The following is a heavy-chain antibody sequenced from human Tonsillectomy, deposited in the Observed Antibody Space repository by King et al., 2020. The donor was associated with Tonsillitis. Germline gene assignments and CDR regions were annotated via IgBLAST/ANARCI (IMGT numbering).Heavy chain of an antibody. CDR2: ISGDGGST. V-gene: IGHV3-43*02. J-gene: IGHJ4*02. D-gene: IGHD6-19*01. CDR3: AKDIGSGWYVFDY. CDR1: GFTFDDYA. Sequence: QLVQSGGGVVQPGGSLRLSCAASGFTFDDYAMHWVRQAPRKGLEWVSLISGDGGSTYYADSVKGRFTISRDNSKNSLYLQMNSLTTEDTALYYCAKDIGSGWYVFDYWGQGTLVTVSS.